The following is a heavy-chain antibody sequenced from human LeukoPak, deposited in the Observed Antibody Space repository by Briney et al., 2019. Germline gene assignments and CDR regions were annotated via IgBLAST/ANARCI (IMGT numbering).Heavy chain of an antibody. CDR3: ARGFRSVTTWGYFDY. D-gene: IGHD4-17*01. J-gene: IGHJ4*02. V-gene: IGHV3-23*01. CDR1: GFTFSSYA. Sequence: GGSLRLSCAAPGFTFSSYAMSWVRQAPGKGLEWVSGIGGSGGSTYYAGSVKGRFTISRDNSRNTLSLQMNSLRVDDTAVYYCARGFRSVTTWGYFDYWGQGALVTVSS. CDR2: IGGSGGST.